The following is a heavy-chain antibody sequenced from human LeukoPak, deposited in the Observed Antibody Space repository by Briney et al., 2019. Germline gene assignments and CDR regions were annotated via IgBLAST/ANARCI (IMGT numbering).Heavy chain of an antibody. CDR1: GGSFSGYY. J-gene: IGHJ3*02. V-gene: IGHV4-34*01. CDR3: ASWDAFDI. Sequence: ASETLSLTCPVYGGSFSGYYWSWIRQPPGKGLEWSGEINHSGSTNYNPSLKSRVTISVDTSKNQFSLKLSSVTAADTAVYYCASWDAFDIWGQGTMATVSS. CDR2: INHSGST.